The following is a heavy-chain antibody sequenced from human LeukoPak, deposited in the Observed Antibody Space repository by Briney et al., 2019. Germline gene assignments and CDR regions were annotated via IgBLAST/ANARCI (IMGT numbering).Heavy chain of an antibody. CDR2: ISAYNGNT. CDR3: ARALYGDYARGDY. D-gene: IGHD4-17*01. V-gene: IGHV1-18*01. Sequence: RQAPGQGLEWMGWISAYNGNTNYAQKLQGRVTMTTDTSTSTAYMELRSLRSDDTAVYYCARALYGDYARGDYWGQGTLVTVSS. J-gene: IGHJ4*02.